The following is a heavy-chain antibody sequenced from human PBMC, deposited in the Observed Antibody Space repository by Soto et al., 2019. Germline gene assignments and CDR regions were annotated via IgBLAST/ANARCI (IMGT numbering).Heavy chain of an antibody. J-gene: IGHJ6*02. CDR2: ISYDGSNK. D-gene: IGHD6-19*01. Sequence: GGSLRLSCAASGFNFHTYSMHWVRQAPDKGLEWVAVISYDGSNKFNADSVKGRFTISRDNSENTLYLQMNSLRADDAAMYYCARERGWYASGYYYGMDVWGQGTAVTVSS. CDR1: GFNFHTYS. CDR3: ARERGWYASGYYYGMDV. V-gene: IGHV3-30*04.